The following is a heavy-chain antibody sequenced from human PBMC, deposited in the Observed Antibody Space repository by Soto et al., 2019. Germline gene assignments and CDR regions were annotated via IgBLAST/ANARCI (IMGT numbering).Heavy chain of an antibody. CDR3: ARDVLITMVRGGLYYYGMDV. CDR1: GGSISSGDYY. CDR2: IYYSGSA. V-gene: IGHV4-30-4*01. J-gene: IGHJ6*02. D-gene: IGHD3-10*01. Sequence: SETLSLTCTVSGGSISSGDYYWSWIRQPPGKGLEWIGYIYYSGSAYYNPSLKSRVTISVDTSKNQFSLKLSSVTAADTAVYYCARDVLITMVRGGLYYYGMDVWGQGTTVTVSS.